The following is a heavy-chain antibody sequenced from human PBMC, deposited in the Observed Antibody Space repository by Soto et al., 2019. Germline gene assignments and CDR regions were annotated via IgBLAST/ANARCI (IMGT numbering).Heavy chain of an antibody. CDR1: GYSFSSYW. J-gene: IGHJ6*02. D-gene: IGHD3-9*01. CDR3: ARNSLTGYYNYYYSMDV. CDR2: IYPDDSDT. V-gene: IGHV5-51*01. Sequence: GESLKISCKSSGYSFSSYWIAWVRLMPGKGLEWMGSIYPDDSDTKYSPSFQGPVTISADKSISAAYLQWSSLKASDTAIYYCARNSLTGYYNYYYSMDVWGQGTTVTVSS.